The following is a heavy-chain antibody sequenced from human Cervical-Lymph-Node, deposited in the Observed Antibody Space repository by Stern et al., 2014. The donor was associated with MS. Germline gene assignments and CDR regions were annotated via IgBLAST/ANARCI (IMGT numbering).Heavy chain of an antibody. CDR2: IWYDGTNE. D-gene: IGHD2-8*01. V-gene: IGHV3-33*01. CDR3: ARDLSNGYYYHYGMDV. Sequence: QVQLVESGGGLAQPGRSLRLSCAASGFSFSTYGMHWVRQAPGKGLEWVAGIWYDGTNEYYADSVRGRFTISRDNSKSTAYLQMNSLRVEDTAVYFCARDLSNGYYYHYGMDVWGQGTTVTVSS. CDR1: GFSFSTYG. J-gene: IGHJ6*02.